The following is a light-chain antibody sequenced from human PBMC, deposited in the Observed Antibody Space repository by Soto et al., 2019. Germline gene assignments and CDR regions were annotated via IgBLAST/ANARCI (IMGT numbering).Light chain of an antibody. V-gene: IGKV3-11*01. CDR3: QQRHMWSIT. J-gene: IGKJ5*01. CDR2: DAY. Sequence: EIVLTQSPATLSLSPGERATLSCRASQSVSSCLAWYQQKPGQAPRLLIYDAYNRATGIPPRFSGSGSGTDFTLTISSLEPEDSAVYYCQQRHMWSITFGQGTRLEIK. CDR1: QSVSSC.